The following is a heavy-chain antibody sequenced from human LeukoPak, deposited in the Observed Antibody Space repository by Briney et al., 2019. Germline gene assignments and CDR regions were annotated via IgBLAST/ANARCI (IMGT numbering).Heavy chain of an antibody. J-gene: IGHJ6*02. CDR3: ARVELDIVVVPAAIPSTYGMDV. Sequence: SETLSLTCAVYGGSFSGYHWSWIRQPPGKGLEWIGEINHSGSTNHNPSLKSRVTISVDTSKNQFSLKLSSVTAADTAVYYCARVELDIVVVPAAIPSTYGMDVWGQGTTVTVSS. V-gene: IGHV4-34*01. D-gene: IGHD2-2*02. CDR1: GGSFSGYH. CDR2: INHSGST.